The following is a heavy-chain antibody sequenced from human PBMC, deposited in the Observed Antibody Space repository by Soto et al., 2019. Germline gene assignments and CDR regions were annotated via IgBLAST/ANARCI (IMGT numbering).Heavy chain of an antibody. CDR1: GGTFSSYA. CDR3: ASGSSIAARQYYCYYGMDV. J-gene: IGHJ6*02. Sequence: SVKVSCKASGGTFSSYAISWVRQAPGQGLEWMGGIIPIFGTANYAQKFQGRVTITADKSTSTAYMELSSLRSEDTAVYYCASGSSIAARQYYCYYGMDVWGQGTTVTVSS. CDR2: IIPIFGTA. D-gene: IGHD6-6*01. V-gene: IGHV1-69*06.